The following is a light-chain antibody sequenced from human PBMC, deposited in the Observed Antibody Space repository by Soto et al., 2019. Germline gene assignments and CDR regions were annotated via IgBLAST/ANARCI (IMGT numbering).Light chain of an antibody. V-gene: IGLV2-14*01. CDR3: SSYTSSSTLV. CDR1: SSDVGGYNY. Sequence: QSVLTQPASVSGSPGQSITISCTRTSSDVGGYNYVSWYQQHPGKAPKLMIYDVSNRPSGVSNRFSGSKSGNTASLTISGIQAEDEADYYCSSYTSSSTLVFGGGTKLTVL. J-gene: IGLJ2*01. CDR2: DVS.